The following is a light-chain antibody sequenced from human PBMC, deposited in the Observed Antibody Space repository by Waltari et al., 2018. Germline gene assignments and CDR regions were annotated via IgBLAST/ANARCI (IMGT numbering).Light chain of an antibody. J-gene: IGLJ1*01. CDR2: YDN. CDR1: NIESKS. V-gene: IGLV3-21*01. CDR3: QVWDANTDPGV. Sequence: SYVLTQPPSVSVAPGETARITCGGNNIESKSVHWYRQRPGQAPVVVISYDNDRAAGIPERCSGSNSGNTATLTISRGEAGDEADYYCQVWDANTDPGVFGTGTEVTVL.